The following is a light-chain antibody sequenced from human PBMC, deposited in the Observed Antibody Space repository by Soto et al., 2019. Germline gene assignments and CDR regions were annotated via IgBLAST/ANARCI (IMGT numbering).Light chain of an antibody. CDR2: GNS. Sequence: QSVLTQPPSVSGAPGQRVTISCTGSSSNIGAGYDVHWYQQLPGTAPKLLISGNSNRPSGVPDRFSGSKSGTSASLAITGRQGEDEADYYCQSYDSSRSGGVFGGGTKLTVL. CDR3: QSYDSSRSGGV. CDR1: SSNIGAGYD. V-gene: IGLV1-40*01. J-gene: IGLJ3*02.